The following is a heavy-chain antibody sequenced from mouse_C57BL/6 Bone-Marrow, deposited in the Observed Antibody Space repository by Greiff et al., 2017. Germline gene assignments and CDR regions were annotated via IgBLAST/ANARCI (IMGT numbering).Heavy chain of an antibody. CDR1: GYTFTSYW. CDR3: CRYELGYEYYFDY. D-gene: IGHD4-1*01. CDR2: IYPGSGST. J-gene: IGHJ2*01. V-gene: IGHV1-55*01. Sequence: QVQLQQPGAELVKPGASVKLSCKASGYTFTSYWITWVKQRPGQGLEWIGDIYPGSGSTNYNEKFKSKATLTADTSSSTAYMQLSSLTSEDSAVYYSCRYELGYEYYFDYWGQGTTLTVSS.